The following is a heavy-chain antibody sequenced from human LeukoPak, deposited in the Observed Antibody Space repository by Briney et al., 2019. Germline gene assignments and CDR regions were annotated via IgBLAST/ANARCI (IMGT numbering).Heavy chain of an antibody. D-gene: IGHD3-22*01. CDR3: ARGGYYYDSSGYYAPLDY. Sequence: ASVKVSCKASGYTFTSYAMNWVRQAPGQGLEWMGWINTNTGNPTYAQGFTGRFVFSLDTSVSTAYLQISSLKAEDTAVYYCARGGYYYDSSGYYAPLDYWGQGTLVTVSS. CDR1: GYTFTSYA. J-gene: IGHJ4*02. V-gene: IGHV7-4-1*02. CDR2: INTNTGNP.